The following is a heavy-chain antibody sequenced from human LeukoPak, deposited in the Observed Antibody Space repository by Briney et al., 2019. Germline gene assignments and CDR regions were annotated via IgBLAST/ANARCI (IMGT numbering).Heavy chain of an antibody. CDR2: ISSSSSTI. CDR3: ARSGILIGENWFDP. V-gene: IGHV3-48*01. CDR1: GFTFSSYS. D-gene: IGHD3-10*01. J-gene: IGHJ5*02. Sequence: GGSLRLSCAASGFTFSSYSMNWVRQAPGKGLEWVSSISSSSSTIYYADSVKGRFTISRDNAKNSLYLQMNSLRAEDTAVYYYARSGILIGENWFDPWGQGTLVTVSS.